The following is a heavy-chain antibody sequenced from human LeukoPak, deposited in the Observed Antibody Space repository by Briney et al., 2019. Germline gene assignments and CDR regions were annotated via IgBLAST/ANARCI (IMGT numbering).Heavy chain of an antibody. J-gene: IGHJ3*02. CDR2: ISSSSSTI. V-gene: IGHV3-48*04. CDR1: GFTFSSHV. Sequence: GGSLRLSCAASGFTFSSHVMTWVRQAPGKGLEWVSYISSSSSTIYYADSVKGRFTISRDNAKNSLYLQMNSLRAEDTAVYYCARAQGLRDIWGQGTMVTVSS. D-gene: IGHD5-18*01. CDR3: ARAQGLRDI.